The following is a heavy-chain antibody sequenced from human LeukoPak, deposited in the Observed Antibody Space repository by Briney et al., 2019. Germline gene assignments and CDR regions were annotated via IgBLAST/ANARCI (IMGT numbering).Heavy chain of an antibody. CDR2: INDEVGT. CDR3: ARGGGFSGYIDS. Sequence: SETLSLTCAVYGGSFSGYYWTWVRQPPGKGLDWIGYINDEVGTNYKPSLKSRVTFSIDTAKNQFFLRLTSVTAADTAVYYCARGGGFSGYIDSWGQGTLVTVSS. J-gene: IGHJ4*02. D-gene: IGHD5-12*01. V-gene: IGHV4-59*01. CDR1: GGSFSGYY.